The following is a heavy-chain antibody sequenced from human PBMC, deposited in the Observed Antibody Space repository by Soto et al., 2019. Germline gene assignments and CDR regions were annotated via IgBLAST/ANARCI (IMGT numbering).Heavy chain of an antibody. CDR3: TTVRYGSFPFH. CDR2: IKTKTDGGTT. CDR1: GFTFSTYA. J-gene: IGHJ3*01. D-gene: IGHD3-10*01. V-gene: IGHV3-15*01. Sequence: GSLRLSCATSGFTFSTYAMSWVRQAPGKGLEWVGRIKTKTDGGTTDYAAPVKGRFTISRDDSKNTMYLQMNSLKTEDTAVYYCTTVRYGSFPFHWGQGTMVTVSS.